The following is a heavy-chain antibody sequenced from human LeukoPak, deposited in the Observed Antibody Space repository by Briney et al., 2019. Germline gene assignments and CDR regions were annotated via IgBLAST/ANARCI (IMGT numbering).Heavy chain of an antibody. CDR2: INHSGST. V-gene: IGHV4-34*01. CDR3: ARGQPRDPMDSSGWYYFDY. CDR1: GGSFSGYY. D-gene: IGHD6-19*01. J-gene: IGHJ4*02. Sequence: SETLSLTCAVYGGSFSGYYWSWIRQPPGKGLEWIGEINHSGSTNYNPSLKSRVTISVDTSKNQFSLKLSSVTAADTAVYYCARGQPRDPMDSSGWYYFDYWGQGTLVTVSS.